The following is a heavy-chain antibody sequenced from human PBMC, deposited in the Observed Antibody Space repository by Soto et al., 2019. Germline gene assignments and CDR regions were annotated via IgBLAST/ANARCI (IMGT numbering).Heavy chain of an antibody. CDR2: ISANNGGT. Sequence: ASVKVSCKASGYTFTSYGISWVRQAPGQGLEWMGWISANNGGTNYAQKLQGRVTMTRDTSISTAFMELSRLRSDDTSVYYCARAEPRGYYYYYGMDVWGQGTTVTVSS. CDR1: GYTFTSYG. V-gene: IGHV1-18*01. CDR3: ARAEPRGYYYYYGMDV. D-gene: IGHD3-10*01. J-gene: IGHJ6*02.